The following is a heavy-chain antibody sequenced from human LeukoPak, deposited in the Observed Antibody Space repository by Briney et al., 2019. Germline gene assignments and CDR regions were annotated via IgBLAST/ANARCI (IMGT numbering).Heavy chain of an antibody. J-gene: IGHJ4*02. CDR1: GCTFTNYY. Sequence: GASVKVSCKASGCTFTNYYIHWVRQAPGQGLEWMGIINPSGGSTNYAQTFQGRVTMTRDTSTSTVYMELSSLRSEDTAVYYCARDLSGCSSTSCSQYYFDYWGQGTLVTVSS. V-gene: IGHV1-46*01. D-gene: IGHD2-2*01. CDR3: ARDLSGCSSTSCSQYYFDY. CDR2: INPSGGST.